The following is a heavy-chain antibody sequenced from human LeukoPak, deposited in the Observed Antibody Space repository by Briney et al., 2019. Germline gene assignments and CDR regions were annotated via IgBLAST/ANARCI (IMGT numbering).Heavy chain of an antibody. CDR3: ARLGYCSGGTCYKSYFDY. J-gene: IGHJ4*01. CDR2: IYVGGSDT. D-gene: IGHD2-15*01. CDR1: GYTFPSYW. V-gene: IGHV5-51*01. Sequence: HGESLKISCKGSGYTFPSYWIAWVRQMPGKGLEWMGVIYVGGSDTRYSPSFQGQVTISADKSISTAYLQWGSLKASDTAMYYCARLGYCSGGTCYKSYFDYWGHGTLVTVSS.